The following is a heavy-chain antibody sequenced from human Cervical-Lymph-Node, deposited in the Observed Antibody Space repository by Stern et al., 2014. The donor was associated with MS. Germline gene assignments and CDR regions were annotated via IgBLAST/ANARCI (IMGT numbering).Heavy chain of an antibody. CDR3: ARGPGTTFDY. CDR2: INPNNGDT. J-gene: IGHJ4*02. Sequence: QLVQSGAEVKNPGASVKVSCKASGYTFTAYYMHWMRQAPGQGREWMGWINPNNGDTKYAQKFQGRVTMTGDTSISTAYMELSGLRSDDTAVYYCARGPGTTFDYWGQGTLVTVFS. V-gene: IGHV1-2*02. CDR1: GYTFTAYY. D-gene: IGHD1-7*01.